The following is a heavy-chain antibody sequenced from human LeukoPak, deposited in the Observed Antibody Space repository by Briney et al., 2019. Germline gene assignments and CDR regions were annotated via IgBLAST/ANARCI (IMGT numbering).Heavy chain of an antibody. V-gene: IGHV4-34*01. CDR1: GVSFSGYY. D-gene: IGHD6-19*01. Sequence: SETLSLTCAVYGVSFSGYYWSWIRQPPGKGLEWIGEINHSGSTNYNPSLKSRVTISVDTSKNQFSLKLSSVTAADTAVYYCATSSGWDWGGYWGQGTLVTVSS. J-gene: IGHJ4*02. CDR3: ATSSGWDWGGY. CDR2: INHSGST.